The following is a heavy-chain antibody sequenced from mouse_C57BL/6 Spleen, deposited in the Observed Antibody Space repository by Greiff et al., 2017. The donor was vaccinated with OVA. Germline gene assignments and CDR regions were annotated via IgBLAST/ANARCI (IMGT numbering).Heavy chain of an antibody. J-gene: IGHJ4*01. D-gene: IGHD3-3*01. Sequence: VKLMESGPGLVAPSPSLSITCTVSGFSLTSYGVSWVRQPPGKGLEWLGEIWGDGGTNYHSALISRLSISKDNSKSQVFLKLNSRQTDDTATDYCAKRGDVGAMDYWGQGTSVTVSS. V-gene: IGHV2-3*01. CDR3: AKRGDVGAMDY. CDR2: IWGDGGT. CDR1: GFSLTSYG.